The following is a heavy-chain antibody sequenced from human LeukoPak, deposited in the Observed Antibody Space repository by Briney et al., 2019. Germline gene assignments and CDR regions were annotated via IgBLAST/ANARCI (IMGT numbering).Heavy chain of an antibody. CDR2: LYSDGST. CDR1: GFTVSSNY. D-gene: IGHD5-12*01. CDR3: AKREVATTRSLDY. Sequence: GGSLRLSCAASGFTVSSNYMTWVRQAPGKGLEWVSVLYSDGSTYYADSVKGRFTISRDNSKNTLYLQMNSLRAEDTAVYYCAKREVATTRSLDYWGQGTLVTVSS. V-gene: IGHV3-53*01. J-gene: IGHJ4*02.